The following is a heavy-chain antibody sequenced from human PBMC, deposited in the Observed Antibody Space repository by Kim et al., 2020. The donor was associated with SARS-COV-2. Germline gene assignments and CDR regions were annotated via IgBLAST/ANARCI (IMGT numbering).Heavy chain of an antibody. CDR1: GVSVASPTYF. J-gene: IGHJ5*01. D-gene: IGHD3-10*01. CDR2: IYYGGST. V-gene: IGHV4-31*11. CDR3: ATGYKRLWWFGNILAPNCVDS. Sequence: SETLSLTCAVSGVSVASPTYFWNWLRQRPGKGLEWIGYIYYGGSTHYNPSLKSRIAMSIETSKGQFSLNLNSVTAADTAVYHCATGYKRLWWFGNILAPNCVDSGGQGILGTVSS.